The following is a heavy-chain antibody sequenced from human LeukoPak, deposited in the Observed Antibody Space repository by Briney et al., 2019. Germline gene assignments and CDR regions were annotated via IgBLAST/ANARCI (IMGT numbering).Heavy chain of an antibody. CDR3: ARDLYGSGSYYSY. J-gene: IGHJ4*02. Sequence: GGSLRLSCAASGFTLSSYSMNWVRQAPGKGLEWVSSISSSHIYYADSVKGRFTISRDNAKNSLYLQMNSLRAEDTAVYYCARDLYGSGSYYSYWGQGTLVTVSS. D-gene: IGHD3-10*01. CDR2: ISSSHI. CDR1: GFTLSSYS. V-gene: IGHV3-21*01.